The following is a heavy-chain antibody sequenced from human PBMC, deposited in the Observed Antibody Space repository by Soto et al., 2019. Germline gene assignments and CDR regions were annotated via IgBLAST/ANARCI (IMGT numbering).Heavy chain of an antibody. J-gene: IGHJ5*02. V-gene: IGHV2-26*01. CDR3: ARISLGMFDP. Sequence: QVTLKESGPVLVKPTETLTLTCTVSGFSLSNARMGVSWIRQPPGKALEWLAHIFSNDEKSYSTSLKSRLTIYKDTSKSQVVLTLTNMDPVDTATYYCARISLGMFDPWGQGTLVTVSS. D-gene: IGHD7-27*01. CDR1: GFSLSNARMG. CDR2: IFSNDEK.